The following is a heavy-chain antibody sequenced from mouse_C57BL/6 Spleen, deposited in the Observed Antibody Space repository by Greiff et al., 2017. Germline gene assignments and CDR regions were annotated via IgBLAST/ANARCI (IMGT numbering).Heavy chain of an antibody. CDR2: ISYDGSN. CDR3: AGKRSGKPFDY. D-gene: IGHD4-1*01. J-gene: IGHJ2*01. CDR1: GYSITSCYY. Sequence: ESGPGLVKPSQSLSLTCSVTGYSITSCYYWNWIRQFPGNKLEWMGYISYDGSNNYNPSLKNRISITRDTSKNQFFLKLNSVTTEDAATCYCAGKRSGKPFDYWGQGTTLTVSS. V-gene: IGHV3-6*01.